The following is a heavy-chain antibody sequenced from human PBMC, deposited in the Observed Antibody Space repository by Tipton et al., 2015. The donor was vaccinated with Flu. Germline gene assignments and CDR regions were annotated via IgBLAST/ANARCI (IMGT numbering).Heavy chain of an antibody. CDR2: IYYSGST. D-gene: IGHD1-1*01. V-gene: IGHV4-30-4*01. CDR1: GGSISSGDNY. Sequence: LRLSCIVSGGSISSGDNYWSWIRQPPGKGLEWIGYIYYSGSTYYNPSLKSRVTISVGTSKNQFSLKLRSVTAADTAVYYCVRGGWNTRGPIDYWGQGTLVTVSS. J-gene: IGHJ4*02. CDR3: VRGGWNTRGPIDY.